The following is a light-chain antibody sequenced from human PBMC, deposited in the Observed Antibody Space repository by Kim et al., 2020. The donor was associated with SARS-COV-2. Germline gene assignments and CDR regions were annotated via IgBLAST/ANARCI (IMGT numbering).Light chain of an antibody. Sequence: GGTVTLTCGWPPGSVSTSHSPSWYQQIPGQAPRTLLRSTNTRPSGVPDRFSGSILGNKAALTITGAQAEDESDYYCMLYMGGGIWVFGGGTKLTVL. V-gene: IGLV8-61*01. J-gene: IGLJ3*02. CDR3: MLYMGGGIWV. CDR1: PGSVSTSHS. CDR2: STN.